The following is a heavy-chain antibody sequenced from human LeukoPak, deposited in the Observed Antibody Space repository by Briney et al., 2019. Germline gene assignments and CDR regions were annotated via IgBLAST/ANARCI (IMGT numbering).Heavy chain of an antibody. J-gene: IGHJ4*02. V-gene: IGHV3-74*01. D-gene: IGHD6-19*01. CDR2: IDSDGSST. Sequence: GGSLRLSCAASGFTFSGYWMHWVRQAPGKGLVWVSHIDSDGSSTNYADSVKGRFTISRDNAKNTLYLQMNSLRAEDTAVYYCARALRLAVNLGYWGQGTLVTVSS. CDR3: ARALRLAVNLGY. CDR1: GFTFSGYW.